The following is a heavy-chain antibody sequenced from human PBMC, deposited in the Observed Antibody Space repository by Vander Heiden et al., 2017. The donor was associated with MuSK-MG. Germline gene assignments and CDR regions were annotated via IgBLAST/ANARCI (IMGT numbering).Heavy chain of an antibody. D-gene: IGHD6-19*01. CDR2: IGTAGDP. V-gene: IGHV3-13*05. CDR1: GFTFSSYD. Sequence: EVQLVESGGGLVQTGGSLRLSCAASGFTFSSYDMHWVRQATGKVLEWVSAIGTAGDPYYPGSVKGRFTISRENAKNSLYLQMNSLRAGDTAVYYCARGAVAGYWYFDLWGRGTLVTVSS. J-gene: IGHJ2*01. CDR3: ARGAVAGYWYFDL.